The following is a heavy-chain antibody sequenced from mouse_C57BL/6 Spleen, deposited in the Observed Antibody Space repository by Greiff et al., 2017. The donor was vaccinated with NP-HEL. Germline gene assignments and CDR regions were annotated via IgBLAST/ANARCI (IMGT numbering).Heavy chain of an antibody. Sequence: VKLQEPGTELVKPGASVKLSCKASGYTFTSYWMHWVKQRPGQGLEWIGNINPSNGGTNYNEKFKSKATLTVDKSSSTAYMQLSSLTSEDSAVYYCASPYYGSSWGWYFDVWGTGTTVTVSS. CDR3: ASPYYGSSWGWYFDV. V-gene: IGHV1-53*01. J-gene: IGHJ1*03. CDR2: INPSNGGT. CDR1: GYTFTSYW. D-gene: IGHD1-1*01.